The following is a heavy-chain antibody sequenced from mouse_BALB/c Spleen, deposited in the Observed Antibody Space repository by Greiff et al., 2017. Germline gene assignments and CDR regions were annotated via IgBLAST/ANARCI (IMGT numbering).Heavy chain of an antibody. J-gene: IGHJ1*01. CDR1: GFSLTSYG. Sequence: QVQLKESGPGLVAPSQSLSITCTVSGFSLTSYGVHWVRQPPGKGLEWLGVIWAGGSTNYNSALMSRLSISKDNSKSQVFLKMNSLQTDDTAMYYCARDYYGSSTGYFDVWGAGTTVTVSS. CDR2: IWAGGST. CDR3: ARDYYGSSTGYFDV. V-gene: IGHV2-9*02. D-gene: IGHD1-1*01.